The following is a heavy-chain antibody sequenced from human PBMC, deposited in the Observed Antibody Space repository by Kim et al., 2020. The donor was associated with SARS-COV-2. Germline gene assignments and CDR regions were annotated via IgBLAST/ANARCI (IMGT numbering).Heavy chain of an antibody. CDR2: IWYDGSNK. D-gene: IGHD3-10*02. V-gene: IGHV3-33*01. Sequence: GGSLRLSCAASGFTFSSYGMHWVRQAPGKGLEWVAVIWYDGSNKYYADSVKGRFTISRDNSKNTLYVQMNSLRAEDTAVYYCARDLGGGTMSRRYYYYGMDVWGQGTTVTVSS. CDR3: ARDLGGGTMSRRYYYYGMDV. CDR1: GFTFSSYG. J-gene: IGHJ6*02.